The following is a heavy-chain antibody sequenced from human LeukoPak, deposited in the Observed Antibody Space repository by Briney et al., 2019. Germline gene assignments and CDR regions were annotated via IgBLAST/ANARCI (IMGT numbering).Heavy chain of an antibody. CDR1: GYTFTGYH. CDR3: AIEPTGSGHPGDV. CDR2: INLNTAGT. V-gene: IGHV1-2*02. J-gene: IGHJ3*01. D-gene: IGHD6-19*01. Sequence: ASVKVSCKASGYTFTGYHIHWVRQAPGPGLEWMSSINLNTAGTEYPQKFQGRVTVTRDTPVTTAYMELSTLTYDDTATYYCAIEPTGSGHPGDVWGQGTMVTVSS.